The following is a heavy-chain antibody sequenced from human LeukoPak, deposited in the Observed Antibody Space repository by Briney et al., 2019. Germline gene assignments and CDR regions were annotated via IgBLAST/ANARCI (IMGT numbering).Heavy chain of an antibody. CDR1: GFTFSIYA. J-gene: IGHJ4*02. Sequence: GGSLRLSCAVSGFTFSIYAMSWVRQAPGKVLEWVSAISGSGDNTYYADSVKGRFTISRDNSKNTLYLQMNSLRAEDTAIYYCAKEGKREDYWGQGTLVTVSS. CDR2: ISGSGDNT. CDR3: AKEGKREDY. V-gene: IGHV3-23*01.